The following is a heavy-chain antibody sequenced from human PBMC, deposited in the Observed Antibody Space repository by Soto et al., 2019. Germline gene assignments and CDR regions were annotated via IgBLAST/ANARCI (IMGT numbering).Heavy chain of an antibody. CDR3: TKVSSGWFDP. CDR2: AYYSGNT. V-gene: IGHV4-39*01. J-gene: IGHJ5*02. D-gene: IGHD2-8*01. Sequence: QLQLHESGPGLVKPSETLSLTRTVSGGSISSSGFSRGWVRQPPGKGLEWIGCAYYSGNTYYNPSLKGRVTISVDTSGNQFSLRLNSVTAADTAVYYCTKVSSGWFDPWGQGTLVTVSS. CDR1: GGSISSSGFS.